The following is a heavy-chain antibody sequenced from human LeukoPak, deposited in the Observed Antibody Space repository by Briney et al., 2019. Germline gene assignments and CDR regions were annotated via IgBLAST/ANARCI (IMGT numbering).Heavy chain of an antibody. D-gene: IGHD1-26*01. CDR1: GYSLTDLS. V-gene: IGHV1-24*01. J-gene: IGHJ4*02. CDR2: FDPEHREA. CDR3: AAGGIYSLLDY. Sequence: ASVKVSCKVSGYSLTDLSMHWVRQAPGNGLEWMGGFDPEHREAIYAQKFQGRVSMTEDTSTDTAYMELSSLRSEDTAVYYCAAGGIYSLLDYWGQGTLVTVS.